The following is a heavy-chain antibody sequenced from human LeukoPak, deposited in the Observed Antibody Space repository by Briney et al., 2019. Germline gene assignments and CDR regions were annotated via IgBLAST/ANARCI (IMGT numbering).Heavy chain of an antibody. CDR3: ATPRYCSSTSCYGLDAFDI. Sequence: ASVKVSCKASGYTFTSYAMNWVRQAPGQGLEWMGWINTNTGNPTYAQGFTGRFIFSLDTSVSTAYLQISSLKAEDTAVYYCATPRYCSSTSCYGLDAFDIWGQGTMVTVSS. CDR2: INTNTGNP. CDR1: GYTFTSYA. D-gene: IGHD2-2*01. V-gene: IGHV7-4-1*02. J-gene: IGHJ3*02.